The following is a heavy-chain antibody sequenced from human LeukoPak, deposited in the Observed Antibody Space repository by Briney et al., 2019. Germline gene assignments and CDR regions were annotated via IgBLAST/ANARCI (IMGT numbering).Heavy chain of an antibody. Sequence: SETLSLTCTVSGGSISSYYWSWIRQPAGKGLEWIGRIYTSGSTNYNPSLKSRVTMPVDTSKNQFSLKLSSVTAADTAVYYCARSDDYGDYVQTFDYWGQGTLVTVSS. CDR2: IYTSGST. CDR1: GGSISSYY. CDR3: ARSDDYGDYVQTFDY. V-gene: IGHV4-4*07. D-gene: IGHD4-17*01. J-gene: IGHJ4*02.